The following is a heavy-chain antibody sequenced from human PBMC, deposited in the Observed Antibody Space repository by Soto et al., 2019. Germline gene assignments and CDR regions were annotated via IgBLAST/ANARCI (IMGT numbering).Heavy chain of an antibody. Sequence: PSETLSLTCAVYGGSFSGYYWSWIRQPPGKGLEWIGEINHSGSTNYNPSLKSRVTISVDTSKNQFSLKLSSVTAADTAVYYCARGLRSIAARPYYFDYWGQGTLVTVSS. CDR1: GGSFSGYY. D-gene: IGHD6-6*01. CDR2: INHSGST. CDR3: ARGLRSIAARPYYFDY. V-gene: IGHV4-34*01. J-gene: IGHJ4*02.